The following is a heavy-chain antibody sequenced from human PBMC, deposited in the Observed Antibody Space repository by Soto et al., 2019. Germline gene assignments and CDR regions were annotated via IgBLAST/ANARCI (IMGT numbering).Heavy chain of an antibody. CDR2: INPNSGGT. D-gene: IGHD2-15*01. CDR1: GYTFTGYY. V-gene: IGHV1-2*02. J-gene: IGHJ6*02. CDR3: ARDXSGAGGAPYYYYYGMDV. Sequence: GASVKVSCKASGYTFTGYYMHWVRQAPGQGLEWMGWINPNSGGTNYAQKFQGRVTMTRDTSISTAYMELSRLRSDDTAVYYCARDXSGAGGAPYYYYYGMDVWGRGTTVTVSS.